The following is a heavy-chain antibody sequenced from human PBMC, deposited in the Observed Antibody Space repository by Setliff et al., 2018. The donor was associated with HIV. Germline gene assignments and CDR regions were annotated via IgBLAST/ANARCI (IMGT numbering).Heavy chain of an antibody. CDR1: GASTNAYF. J-gene: IGHJ4*02. V-gene: IGHV4-4*07. D-gene: IGHD6-19*01. CDR3: AREPSPSQWQPLYFDV. Sequence: SETLSLTCNVSGASTNAYFLSWVRRPAGKGLEWIGHIYTSGITNHNPSLKSRVTMSLDTSKEQFSLRLRSVTAADTAIYYCAREPSPSQWQPLYFDVWGRGILVTVSS. CDR2: IYTSGIT.